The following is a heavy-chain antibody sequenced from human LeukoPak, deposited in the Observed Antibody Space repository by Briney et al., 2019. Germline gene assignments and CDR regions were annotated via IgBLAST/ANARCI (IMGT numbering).Heavy chain of an antibody. CDR1: GFTFSSYS. V-gene: IGHV3-7*01. J-gene: IGHJ4*02. D-gene: IGHD4-17*01. CDR3: ARDELGHLGDYGR. Sequence: GGSLRLSCAASGFTFSSYSMNWVRQAPGKGREWVANIKQDGSEKYYVDSVKGRFTISRDNAKNSLYLQMNSLRAEDTAVYYCARDELGHLGDYGRWGQGTLVTVSS. CDR2: IKQDGSEK.